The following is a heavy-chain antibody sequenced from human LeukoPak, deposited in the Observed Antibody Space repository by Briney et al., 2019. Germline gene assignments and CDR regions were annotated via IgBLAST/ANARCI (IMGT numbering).Heavy chain of an antibody. V-gene: IGHV4-59*08. CDR2: ISHSGTT. D-gene: IGHD6-19*01. J-gene: IGHJ4*02. CDR3: ARWDDSAWGFDY. Sequence: PSETLSLTCIVSGGSISRYSWNWIRQSPGKGLEWVGYISHSGTTSYNSSLKSRVTISVDTSKNQLSLKLTSVTAADTAVYYCARWDDSAWGFDYWGQGTLVTVS. CDR1: GGSISRYS.